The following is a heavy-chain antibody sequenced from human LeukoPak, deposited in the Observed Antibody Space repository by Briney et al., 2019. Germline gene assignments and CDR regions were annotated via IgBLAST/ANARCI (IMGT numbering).Heavy chain of an antibody. V-gene: IGHV5-10-1*01. CDR3: AIFDY. J-gene: IGHJ4*02. CDR2: IDPSNSHT. Sequence: GESLKISCKGSGNSFINYWINWVRQMPGKGLEWMGRIDPSNSHTNYSPSLRGHVTMSVDKSTTTAYLQWSSLKASDAAMYYCAIFDYWGQGTLVTVSS. CDR1: GNSFINYW.